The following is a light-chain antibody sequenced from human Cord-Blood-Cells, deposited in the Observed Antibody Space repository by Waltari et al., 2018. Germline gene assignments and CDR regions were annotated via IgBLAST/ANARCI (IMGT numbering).Light chain of an antibody. J-gene: IGLJ3*02. CDR2: EGS. CDR1: SSAVGSYNL. CDR3: CSYAGSSTV. Sequence: QSALTQPASVSGSPRQSITLSCTGTSSAVGSYNLVSCYQQHPGKAPKLMIYEGSKRPSGVSNRFSGSKSGNTASLTISGLQAEDEADYYCCSYAGSSTVFGGGTKLTVL. V-gene: IGLV2-23*01.